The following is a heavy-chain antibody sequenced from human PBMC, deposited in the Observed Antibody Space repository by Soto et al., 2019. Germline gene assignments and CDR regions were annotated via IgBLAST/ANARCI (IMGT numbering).Heavy chain of an antibody. J-gene: IGHJ6*02. Sequence: SETLSLTCTVSGGSISSYYWSWIRQPPGKGLEWIGYIYYSGSTNYNPSLKSRVTISVDTSKNQFSLKLSSVTAADTAVYYCARDDRGYYGMDVWGQGTTVTVSS. CDR2: IYYSGST. D-gene: IGHD3-10*01. V-gene: IGHV4-59*01. CDR1: GGSISSYY. CDR3: ARDDRGYYGMDV.